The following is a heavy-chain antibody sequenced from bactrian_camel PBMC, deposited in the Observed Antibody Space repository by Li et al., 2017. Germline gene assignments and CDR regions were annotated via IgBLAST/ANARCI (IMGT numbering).Heavy chain of an antibody. CDR3: VAGWWCGPKWTQAATYNF. D-gene: IGHD3*01. J-gene: IGHJ4*01. CDR2: ISSGGGNL. V-gene: IGHV3S40*01. Sequence: VQLVESGGGSVQDGGSLRLSCAASRYTVIPNCMGWFRQTPGKGLEWVSTISSGGGNLDYADSVKGRFTISQDNPRTVSLQMNSLKREDAAMYYCVAGWWCGPKWTQAATYNFSGQGTQVTVS. CDR1: RYTVIPNC.